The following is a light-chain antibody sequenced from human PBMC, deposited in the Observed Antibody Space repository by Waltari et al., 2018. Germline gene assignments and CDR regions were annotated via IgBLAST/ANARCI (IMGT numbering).Light chain of an antibody. CDR1: SGHSTNV. V-gene: IGLV4-69*01. J-gene: IGLJ3*02. CDR2: VNSDGSH. CDR3: QTGGHGTWV. Sequence: QLVLTQSPSASASLGASVKLTCTLSSGHSTNVIAWLQKRPERGPRYLMKVNSDGSHNKGAEIPDRFSGSSSGAEHYLTTSSLQSEDEADYYCQTGGHGTWVFGGGTKLTVL.